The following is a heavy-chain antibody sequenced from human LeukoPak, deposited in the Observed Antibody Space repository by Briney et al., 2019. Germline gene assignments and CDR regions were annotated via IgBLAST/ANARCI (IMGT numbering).Heavy chain of an antibody. V-gene: IGHV3-53*01. Sequence: GGSLRLSCTASGFTVSSNYMSWVRQAPGKGLEWVSVIYSGGSTYYADSVKGRFIISRDNSKNTVSLQMNSLRAEDTAVYYCARDSSTGWYHGSWGQGTLVTVSS. CDR1: GFTVSSNY. J-gene: IGHJ5*02. D-gene: IGHD6-19*01. CDR2: IYSGGST. CDR3: ARDSSTGWYHGS.